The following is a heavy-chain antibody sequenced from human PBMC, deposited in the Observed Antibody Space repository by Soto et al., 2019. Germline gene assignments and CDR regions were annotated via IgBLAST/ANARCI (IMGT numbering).Heavy chain of an antibody. CDR3: ARQVFSSALGFGDAFDI. D-gene: IGHD3-16*01. CDR2: IYPRDSDA. CDR1: GYLFTTYW. V-gene: IGHV5-51*01. J-gene: IGHJ3*02. Sequence: GESLKISCKGSGYLFTTYWIGWVRQMPGKGLEWMGIIYPRDSDATYSPSFQGQVTISADKSISTAYLQWSSLKASDTAMYYCARQVFSSALGFGDAFDIWGQGTMVTVSS.